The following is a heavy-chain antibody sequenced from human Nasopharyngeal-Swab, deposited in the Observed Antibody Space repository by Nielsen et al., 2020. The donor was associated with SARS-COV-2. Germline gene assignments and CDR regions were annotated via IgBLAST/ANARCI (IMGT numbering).Heavy chain of an antibody. CDR2: INWNGGRI. V-gene: IGHV3-9*01. Sequence: SLKISCAASGFTFDDYAMHWVRQAPGKGLEWISGINWNGGRIGYADPVKGRFTISRDNAKKSLYLQMNSLRPEDTALYYCTKATSLYYYDSSGYRPWYCDYWGQGTLVTVSS. J-gene: IGHJ4*02. CDR1: GFTFDDYA. D-gene: IGHD3-22*01. CDR3: TKATSLYYYDSSGYRPWYCDY.